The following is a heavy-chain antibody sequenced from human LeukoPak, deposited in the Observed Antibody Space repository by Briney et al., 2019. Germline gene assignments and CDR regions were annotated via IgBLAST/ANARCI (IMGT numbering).Heavy chain of an antibody. J-gene: IGHJ5*02. Sequence: GGSLKLSCAASGSMFTNSGIHSVRQAPGKGLGWVAFVRLDGSKKYYADSVKGRFTISGDNSKNTIFLQMDSLTSEDTAVYYCAKGESYDSSGNCYVYQWFDPWGQGTLVTVSS. D-gene: IGHD3-22*01. CDR2: VRLDGSKK. CDR3: AKGESYDSSGNCYVYQWFDP. CDR1: GSMFTNSG. V-gene: IGHV3-30*02.